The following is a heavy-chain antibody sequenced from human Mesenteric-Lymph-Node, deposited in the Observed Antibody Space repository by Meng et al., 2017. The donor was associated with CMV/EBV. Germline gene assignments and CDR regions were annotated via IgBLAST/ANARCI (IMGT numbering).Heavy chain of an antibody. Sequence: WVRQAPGKGLEWIGYIYYSGSTNYNPSLKSRVTISVDKSKNQFSLKLSSVTAADTAVYYCARLVLDYFDYWGQGTLVTVSS. CDR3: ARLVLDYFDY. J-gene: IGHJ4*02. V-gene: IGHV4-61*05. D-gene: IGHD6-13*01. CDR2: IYYSGST.